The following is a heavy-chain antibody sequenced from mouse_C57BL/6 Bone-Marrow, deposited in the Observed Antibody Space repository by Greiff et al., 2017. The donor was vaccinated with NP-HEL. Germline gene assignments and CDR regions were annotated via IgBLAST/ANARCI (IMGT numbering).Heavy chain of an antibody. Sequence: EVQGVESGEGLVKPGGSLKLSCAASGFTFSSYAMSWVRQTPEKRLEWVAYISSGGDYIYYADTVKGRFTFSRDNARNTLYLQMSSLKSEDTAMYYCKRDTAYYSKEGYYFDYWGQGTTLTVSS. CDR2: ISSGGDYI. CDR3: KRDTAYYSKEGYYFDY. V-gene: IGHV5-9-1*02. CDR1: GFTFSSYA. J-gene: IGHJ2*01. D-gene: IGHD2-5*01.